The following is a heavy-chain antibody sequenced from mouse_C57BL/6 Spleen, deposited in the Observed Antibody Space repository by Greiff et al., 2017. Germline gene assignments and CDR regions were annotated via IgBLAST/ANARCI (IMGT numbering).Heavy chain of an antibody. Sequence: QVQLKQSGPGLVAPSQSLSITCTVSGFSLTSYGVHWVRQPPGKGLEWLVVIWSDGSTTYNSALKSRLSISKDNSKSQVFLKMNSLQTDDTAMYYCARHNYGSSYEAMDYWGQGTSVTVSS. D-gene: IGHD1-1*01. J-gene: IGHJ4*01. CDR3: ARHNYGSSYEAMDY. V-gene: IGHV2-6-1*01. CDR1: GFSLTSYG. CDR2: IWSDGST.